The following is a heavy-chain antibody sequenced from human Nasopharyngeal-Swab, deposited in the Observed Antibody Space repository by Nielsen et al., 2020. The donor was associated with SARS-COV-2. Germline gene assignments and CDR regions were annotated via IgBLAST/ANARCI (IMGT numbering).Heavy chain of an antibody. CDR3: AKGASSGWYGGYYMDV. Sequence: GESLKISYAASGFTFSSYAMSWVRQAPGKGLEWVSAISGSGGSTYYADSVKGRFTISRDNSKNTLYLQMNSLRAEDTAVYYCAKGASSGWYGGYYMDVWGKGTTVTVSS. J-gene: IGHJ6*03. D-gene: IGHD6-19*01. CDR1: GFTFSSYA. CDR2: ISGSGGST. V-gene: IGHV3-23*01.